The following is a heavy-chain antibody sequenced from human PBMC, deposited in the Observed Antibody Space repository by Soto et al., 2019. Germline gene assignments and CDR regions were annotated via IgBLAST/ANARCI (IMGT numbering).Heavy chain of an antibody. CDR2: INPNSGGT. D-gene: IGHD3-22*01. Sequence: ASVKVSCKASGYTFTGYYMHWVRQAPGQGLEWMGWINPNSGGTNYAQKFQGWVTMTRDTSISTAYMELSRLRSDDTAVYYCARGYDYYDRSGYYGYWGQGTLVTVSS. J-gene: IGHJ4*02. CDR3: ARGYDYYDRSGYYGY. CDR1: GYTFTGYY. V-gene: IGHV1-2*04.